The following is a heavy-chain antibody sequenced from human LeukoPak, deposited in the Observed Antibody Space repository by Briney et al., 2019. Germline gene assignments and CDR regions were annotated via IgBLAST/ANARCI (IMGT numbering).Heavy chain of an antibody. J-gene: IGHJ4*02. D-gene: IGHD6-19*01. CDR3: ASRGSESGWPDY. V-gene: IGHV3-23*01. CDR2: ISGSGGST. CDR1: GFTFSSYA. Sequence: PGGSLRLSCAASGFTFSSYAMSWVRQAPGKGLEWVSAISGSGGSTYYADSVKGRFTISRDNSKNTLYLQMNSLRAEDTAVYYCASRGSESGWPDYWGQGTLVTVSS.